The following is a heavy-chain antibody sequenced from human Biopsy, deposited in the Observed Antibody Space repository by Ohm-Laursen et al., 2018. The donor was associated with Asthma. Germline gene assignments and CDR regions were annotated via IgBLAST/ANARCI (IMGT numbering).Heavy chain of an antibody. D-gene: IGHD2-21*02. CDR3: ARGWNCGGDCYSLDS. J-gene: IGHJ4*02. CDR1: GDSIDSGDYS. Sequence: SQTLSLTCAVSGDSIDSGDYSWTSIRQSPGVGLVWTGYIYRDGDTYYNATLKNRFTISIDKSKNQFSLRLRSVTAADTAVYYCARGWNCGGDCYSLDSWGQGTLVTVSS. V-gene: IGHV4-30-2*06. CDR2: IYRDGDT.